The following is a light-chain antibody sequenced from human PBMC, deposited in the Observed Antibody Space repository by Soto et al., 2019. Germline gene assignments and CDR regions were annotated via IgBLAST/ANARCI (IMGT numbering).Light chain of an antibody. Sequence: DIQMTQSPSSLSAYVGDRVTITCQASQDINSYLIWYQQKPGKVPKVLIYDASNLETGVPSRFSGSGSGTDFAFTISSLQPEDIATYYCQQYHNWPWTFGQGTEVEIK. CDR3: QQYHNWPWT. CDR2: DAS. CDR1: QDINSY. V-gene: IGKV1-33*01. J-gene: IGKJ1*01.